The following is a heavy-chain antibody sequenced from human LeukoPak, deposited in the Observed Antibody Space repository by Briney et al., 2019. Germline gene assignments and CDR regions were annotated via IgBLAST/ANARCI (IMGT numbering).Heavy chain of an antibody. V-gene: IGHV1-2*06. D-gene: IGHD3-10*01. CDR2: ISPNHGGT. CDR3: ARDYSPSGSLSFFHS. CDR1: GYSFNAFD. J-gene: IGHJ1*01. Sequence: ASVKVSCKASGYSFNAFDIHGVGQATGQGPDGMGRISPNHGGTKNAQQFQGRTTVTTDTSISTAYMELTRLRSDDTAVYYCARDYSPSGSLSFFHSWGQGTLVTVSS.